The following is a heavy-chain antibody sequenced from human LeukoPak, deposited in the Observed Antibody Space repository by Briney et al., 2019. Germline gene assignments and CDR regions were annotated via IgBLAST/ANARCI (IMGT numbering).Heavy chain of an antibody. V-gene: IGHV3-49*03. CDR2: IGSKAYGGTT. CDR3: SRGRVTTDY. Sequence: GGSLRLSCTASGFTFGDYAMSWFRQAPGKGLEWVGLIGSKAYGGTTDYAASVKGRFTISRDDSKSIAYLQMNSLKTEDTAVFYCSRGRVTTDYWGQGTLVTVSS. D-gene: IGHD4-17*01. J-gene: IGHJ4*02. CDR1: GFTFGDYA.